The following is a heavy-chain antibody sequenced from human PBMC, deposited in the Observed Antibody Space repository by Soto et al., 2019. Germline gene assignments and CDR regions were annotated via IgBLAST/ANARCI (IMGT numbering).Heavy chain of an antibody. J-gene: IGHJ4*02. D-gene: IGHD5-12*01. CDR1: GGSISSGDYY. Sequence: SETLSLTCTVSGGSISSGDYYWSWIRQPPGKGLEWIGYIYYSGSTYYNPSLKSRVTISVDTSKNQFSLKLSSVTAADTTVYYCARVEGDGYKAFDYWGQGTLVTVS. CDR3: ARVEGDGYKAFDY. CDR2: IYYSGST. V-gene: IGHV4-30-4*01.